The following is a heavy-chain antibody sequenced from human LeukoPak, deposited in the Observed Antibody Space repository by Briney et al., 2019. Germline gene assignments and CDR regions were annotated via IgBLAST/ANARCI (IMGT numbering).Heavy chain of an antibody. CDR3: ARERVGYCSSTSCQARFDY. CDR1: GGSFSGYY. D-gene: IGHD2-2*01. Sequence: SETLSLTCAVYGGSFSGYYWSWIRQPPGKGLEWIGEINHSGSTNYNPSLKSRVTISVGTSKNQFSLKLSSVTAADTAVYYCARERVGYCSSTSCQARFDYWGQGTLVTVSS. V-gene: IGHV4-34*01. CDR2: INHSGST. J-gene: IGHJ4*02.